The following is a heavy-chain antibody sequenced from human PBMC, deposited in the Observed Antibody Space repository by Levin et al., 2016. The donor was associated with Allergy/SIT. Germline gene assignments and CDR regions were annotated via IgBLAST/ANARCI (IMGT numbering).Heavy chain of an antibody. CDR1: GGTISTGRYY. CDR2: IHYSGNT. CDR3: VRAVPMLCSGGTCSSLFDD. J-gene: IGHJ4*02. Sequence: SETLSLTCTVSGGTISTGRYYWSWIRQHPGKGPEWIGYIHYSGNTNYNPSLKSRVTISVDTSKNQFSLKLSSVTAADTAVYYCVRAVPMLCSGGTCSSLFDDWGQGTLVTVSS. V-gene: IGHV4-31*03. D-gene: IGHD2-15*01.